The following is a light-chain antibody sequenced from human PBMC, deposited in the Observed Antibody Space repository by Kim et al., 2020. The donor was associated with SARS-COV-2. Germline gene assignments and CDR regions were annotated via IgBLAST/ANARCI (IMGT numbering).Light chain of an antibody. CDR3: QSYDDNIWV. J-gene: IGLJ3*02. CDR2: DDN. CDR1: SGSVASHY. V-gene: IGLV6-57*04. Sequence: NFMLTQPHSVSESPGKTVTISCTRSSGSVASHYVQWFQQRPGSAPTSVIYDDNQRPSGVPDRFSGSIDSSSNSASLTISGLKTEDEADYYCQSYDDNIWVFGRGTQLTVL.